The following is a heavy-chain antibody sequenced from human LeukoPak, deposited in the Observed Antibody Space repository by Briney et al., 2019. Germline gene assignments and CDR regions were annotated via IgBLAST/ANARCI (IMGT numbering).Heavy chain of an antibody. Sequence: GGSLRLSCTASGFTFSDFAMSWVRQAPGKGMECVSTIGGTGSDTYYAEAAKGRITISRDNSKSSLYLQMNSLRVEGTAVFYCAKDEIPRNRVYDAFDIWGQGTKVTVSS. CDR1: GFTFSDFA. CDR2: IGGTGSDT. D-gene: IGHD5-24*01. V-gene: IGHV3-23*01. CDR3: AKDEIPRNRVYDAFDI. J-gene: IGHJ3*02.